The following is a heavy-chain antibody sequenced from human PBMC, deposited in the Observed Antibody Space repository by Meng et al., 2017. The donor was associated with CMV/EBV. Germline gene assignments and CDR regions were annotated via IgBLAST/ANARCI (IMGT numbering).Heavy chain of an antibody. D-gene: IGHD3-3*01. CDR3: TREGRFLEWLSPVYYGMDV. CDR1: GHTFGDYA. Sequence: GESLKISCTASGHTFGDYAMSWVRQAPGKGLEWVGFIRSKAYGGTTEYAASVKGRFTISRDDSKSIAYLQMNSLKTEDTAVYCCTREGRFLEWLSPVYYGMDVWGQGTTVTVSS. V-gene: IGHV3-49*04. CDR2: IRSKAYGGTT. J-gene: IGHJ6*02.